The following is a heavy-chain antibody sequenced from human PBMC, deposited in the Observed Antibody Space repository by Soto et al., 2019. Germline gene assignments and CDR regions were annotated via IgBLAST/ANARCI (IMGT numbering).Heavy chain of an antibody. V-gene: IGHV1-18*01. Sequence: ASVKVSCKASGHTFGNYGISWVQQAPGQGLEWMGWISVRNGDTNYAQKFQGRVAMTTDTSTNTIYLDLRSLRSDDTVVYYCASSPGEFDLRANYNWGQGTQVTVS. J-gene: IGHJ4*02. CDR2: ISVRNGDT. CDR3: ASSPGEFDLRANYN. D-gene: IGHD3-16*01. CDR1: GHTFGNYG.